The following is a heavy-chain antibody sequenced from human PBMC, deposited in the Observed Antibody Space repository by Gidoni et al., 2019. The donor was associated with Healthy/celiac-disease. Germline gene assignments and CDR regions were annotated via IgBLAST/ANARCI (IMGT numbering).Heavy chain of an antibody. CDR2: IRSKANSYAT. D-gene: IGHD2-21*02. V-gene: IGHV3-73*02. J-gene: IGHJ4*02. CDR1: GFTFSGSA. Sequence: EGQLVESGGGVVQPGGSLKLSCAASGFTFSGSAMHWVRQASGKGLEWVGRIRSKANSYATAYAASVKGRFTISRDDSKNTAYLQMNSLKTEDTAVYYCTPLRVVTAGNWGQGTLVTVSS. CDR3: TPLRVVTAGN.